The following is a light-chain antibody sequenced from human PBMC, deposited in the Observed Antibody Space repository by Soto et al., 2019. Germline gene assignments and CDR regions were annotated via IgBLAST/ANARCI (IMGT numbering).Light chain of an antibody. CDR1: SSNIGATYD. Sequence: QSVLTQPPSVSGAPGQRVTISCTGSSSNIGATYDVQWYQQLPGTAPKLLIYGNSNRPSGVPDRFSGSKSGTSASLAITGLQADDEADYYCQSYDSSLSAHYVFGTGTKVTRP. CDR3: QSYDSSLSAHYV. CDR2: GNS. V-gene: IGLV1-40*01. J-gene: IGLJ1*01.